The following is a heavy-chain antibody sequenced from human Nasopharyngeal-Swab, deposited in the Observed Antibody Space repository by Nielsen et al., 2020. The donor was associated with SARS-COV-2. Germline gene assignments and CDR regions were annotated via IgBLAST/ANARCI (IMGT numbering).Heavy chain of an antibody. J-gene: IGHJ4*02. CDR3: ARGKTPRYFFDF. Sequence: SESLSLTCTVSGGSIGNSPYLWSWIRLHPEKGLEWIGSTYSSGSTYYNPSLKSRVTISVAASENQFSLRLTSVTAADTAVYYCARGKTPRYFFDFWGQGTLVTVSS. CDR1: GGSIGNSPYL. CDR2: TYSSGST. D-gene: IGHD3-9*01. V-gene: IGHV4-31*03.